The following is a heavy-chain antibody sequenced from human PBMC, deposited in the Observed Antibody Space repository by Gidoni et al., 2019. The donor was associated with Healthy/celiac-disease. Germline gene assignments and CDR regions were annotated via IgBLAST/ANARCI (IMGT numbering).Heavy chain of an antibody. Sequence: QVQLQESGPGLVKPSQTLSLTCTVSGGSISSGSYYWSWIRQPAGKGLEWIGRIYTSGSTNYNPYLKSRVTISVDTSKTQFSLKLSSVTAADTAVYYCARARGRFLEWPITVGAFDIWGQGTMVTVSS. CDR1: GGSISSGSYY. CDR2: IYTSGST. CDR3: ARARGRFLEWPITVGAFDI. V-gene: IGHV4-61*02. D-gene: IGHD3-3*01. J-gene: IGHJ3*02.